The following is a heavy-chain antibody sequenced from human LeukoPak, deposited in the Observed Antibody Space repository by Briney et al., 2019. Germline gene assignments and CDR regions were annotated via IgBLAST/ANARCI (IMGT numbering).Heavy chain of an antibody. CDR2: IIPILGIA. V-gene: IGHV1-69*04. CDR1: GGTFSSCA. CDR3: ARDRERTYYYGSGSNYYGMDV. J-gene: IGHJ6*02. D-gene: IGHD3-10*01. Sequence: ASVKVSCKASGGTFSSCAISWVRQAPGQGLEWMGRIIPILGIANYAQKFQGRVTITADKSTSTAYMELSSLRSEDTAVYYCARDRERTYYYGSGSNYYGMDVWGQGTTVTVSS.